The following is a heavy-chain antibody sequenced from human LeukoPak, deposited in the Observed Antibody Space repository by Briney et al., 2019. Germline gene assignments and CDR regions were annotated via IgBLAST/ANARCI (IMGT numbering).Heavy chain of an antibody. J-gene: IGHJ6*02. D-gene: IGHD2-2*01. Sequence: GESLKISCKGSGYSFTSYWIGWVRQMPGKGLEWMGIIYPGDSDTRYSPSFQGQVTISADKSISTAYLQWSSLKASDTAMYYCARNVVVPAATSLEYYYYGMDVWGQGTTVTVSS. CDR3: ARNVVVPAATSLEYYYYGMDV. CDR1: GYSFTSYW. V-gene: IGHV5-51*01. CDR2: IYPGDSDT.